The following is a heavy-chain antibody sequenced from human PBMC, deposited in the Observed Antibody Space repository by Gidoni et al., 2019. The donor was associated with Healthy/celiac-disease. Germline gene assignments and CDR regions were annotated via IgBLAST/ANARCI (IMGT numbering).Heavy chain of an antibody. V-gene: IGHV2-70*15. CDR3: ARISGSYFPNYYYYGMDV. CDR1: GFSLSTSGIC. Sequence: QVTLRESGPALVKPTQTLTLTCTFSGFSLSTSGICVSWIRQPPGKALEWLARIDWDDDKYYSTSLKTRLTISKDTSKNQVVLTMTNMDPVDTATYYCARISGSYFPNYYYYGMDVWGQGTTVTVSS. J-gene: IGHJ6*02. D-gene: IGHD1-26*01. CDR2: IDWDDDK.